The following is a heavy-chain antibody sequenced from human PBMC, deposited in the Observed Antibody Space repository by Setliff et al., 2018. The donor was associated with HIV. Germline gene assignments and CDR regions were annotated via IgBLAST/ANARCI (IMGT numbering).Heavy chain of an antibody. CDR3: ARAHLTGTTVGLADY. Sequence: ASVKVSCKASGYTFTTYGISWVRQAPGHGLEWMGWISPNFGHTKYAQKFLDRVTMTIDTATSRAYMELRSLRSDDTAVYYCARAHLTGTTVGLADYWGQGTLVTVSS. CDR1: GYTFTTYG. V-gene: IGHV1-18*04. D-gene: IGHD1-7*01. CDR2: ISPNFGHT. J-gene: IGHJ4*02.